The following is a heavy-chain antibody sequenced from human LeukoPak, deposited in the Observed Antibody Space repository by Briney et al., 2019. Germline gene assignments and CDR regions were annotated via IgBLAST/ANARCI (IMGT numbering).Heavy chain of an antibody. CDR3: ARRGECSGSSCYNPYYYYYYYYMDV. CDR1: GYTFTSYD. CDR2: VNPHCGNT. J-gene: IGHJ6*03. V-gene: IGHV1-8*01. D-gene: IGHD2-15*01. Sequence: ASVRVSCKASGYTFTSYDINWVRQATGQGLEWMGWVNPHCGNTGNAHKVEGRVTMTRNSCISTAYMELSSLRSEDTTVYYCARRGECSGSSCYNPYYYYYYYYMDVWGKGNTVTVSS.